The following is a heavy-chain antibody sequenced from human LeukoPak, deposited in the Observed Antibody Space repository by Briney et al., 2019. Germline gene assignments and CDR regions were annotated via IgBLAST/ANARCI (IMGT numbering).Heavy chain of an antibody. V-gene: IGHV4-34*01. CDR3: ARTDYSLP. J-gene: IGHJ5*02. CDR2: ISHSGET. D-gene: IGHD4-11*01. Sequence: PSETLSLTCAVSGGSFSGYWWCWIRQSPGTGLESIGEISHSGETNYNPSFESRVSISLDTSKNQFSLHLSSVTAADTAVYYCARTDYSLPWGQGTPVTVSS. CDR1: GGSFSGYW.